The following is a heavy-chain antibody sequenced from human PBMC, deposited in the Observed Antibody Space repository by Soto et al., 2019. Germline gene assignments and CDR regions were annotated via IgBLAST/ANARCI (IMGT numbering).Heavy chain of an antibody. CDR1: GFTSSIYW. V-gene: IGHV3-7*01. J-gene: IGHJ4*02. D-gene: IGHD1-26*01. CDR3: ARQGGWEILGGFDL. Sequence: GGSLRLSCAASGFTSSIYWMSWVRQAPGKGLEWVASIKQDGSEKSYVDSVKGRFTISRDNAKNSLSLQMNSLRVEDTAVYYCARQGGWEILGGFDLWGQGTPVTVSS. CDR2: IKQDGSEK.